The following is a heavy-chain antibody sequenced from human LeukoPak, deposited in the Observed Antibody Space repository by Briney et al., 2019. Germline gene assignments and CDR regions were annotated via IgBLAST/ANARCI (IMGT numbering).Heavy chain of an antibody. Sequence: ASVKVSCKASGYTFTSYYMHWVRQAPGQGLEWMGIINPSGGSTSYAQKFQGRVIMTRDMSTSTVYMELSSLRAEDTAVYYCARVAGDSSGWRPPYYFDYWGQGTLVTVSS. D-gene: IGHD6-19*01. J-gene: IGHJ4*02. V-gene: IGHV1-46*01. CDR1: GYTFTSYY. CDR2: INPSGGST. CDR3: ARVAGDSSGWRPPYYFDY.